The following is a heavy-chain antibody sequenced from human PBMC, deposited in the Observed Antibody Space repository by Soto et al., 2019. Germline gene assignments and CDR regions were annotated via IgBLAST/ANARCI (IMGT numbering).Heavy chain of an antibody. CDR1: GFTFSDYY. D-gene: IGHD3-10*01. J-gene: IGHJ4*02. V-gene: IGHV3-72*01. CDR3: DRDTGGRYDY. CDR2: TRNKANSYSP. Sequence: PGGSLRLSCAASGFTFSDYYMDWVRQVPGKGLEWVGRTRNKANSYSPEYAPSVKGRFTISRHDLEDSMYLQMNSLKTEDTAVYYCDRDTGGRYDYWGQGARVTVPS.